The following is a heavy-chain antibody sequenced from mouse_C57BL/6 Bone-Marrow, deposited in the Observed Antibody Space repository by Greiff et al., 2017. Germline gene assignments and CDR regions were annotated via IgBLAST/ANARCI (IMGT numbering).Heavy chain of an antibody. CDR3: ARFYYYGSSLFDY. J-gene: IGHJ2*01. V-gene: IGHV1-54*01. CDR1: GYAFTNYL. Sequence: QVQLKESGAELVRPGTSVKVSCTASGYAFTNYLIEWVKQRPGQGLEWIGVINPGSGGTNYNAKFKGQVTLTADKSSSTTYMQLSSLTSEDSAVYFCARFYYYGSSLFDYWGQGTTLTVSS. D-gene: IGHD1-1*01. CDR2: INPGSGGT.